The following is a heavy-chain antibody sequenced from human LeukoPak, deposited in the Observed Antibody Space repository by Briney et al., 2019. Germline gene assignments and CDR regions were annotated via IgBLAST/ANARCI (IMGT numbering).Heavy chain of an antibody. V-gene: IGHV3-21*01. CDR1: GFTFRSYS. D-gene: IGHD3-3*01. CDR3: ARDCRTYYDFWSGYIDY. Sequence: GGSLRLSCADSGFTFRSYSMNWVRQAPGKGLEWVSSISSSSSYIYYADSVKGRFTISRDNAKNSLYLQMNSLRAEDTTVYYCARDCRTYYDFWSGYIDYWDQGTLVTVSS. CDR2: ISSSSSYI. J-gene: IGHJ4*02.